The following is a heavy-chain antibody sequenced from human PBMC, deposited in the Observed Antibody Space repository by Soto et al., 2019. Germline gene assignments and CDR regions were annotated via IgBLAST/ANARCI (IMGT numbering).Heavy chain of an antibody. CDR3: LKQRPPWDLDN. Sequence: EVQLLESGGGLVQPGRSLRLSCAASGFTSNDYAMHWIRQAPGKGLEWVSGIYGNGGRIWYADSVKGRFTISRDNAKNSLYQQMSSLSDDDSAFYYGLKQRPPWDLDNWGQGTLVTVSS. V-gene: IGHV3-9*02. CDR1: GFTSNDYA. CDR2: IYGNGGRI. J-gene: IGHJ4*02. D-gene: IGHD1-26*01.